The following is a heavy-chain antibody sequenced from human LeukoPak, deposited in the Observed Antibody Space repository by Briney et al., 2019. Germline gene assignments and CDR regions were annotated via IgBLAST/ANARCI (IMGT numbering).Heavy chain of an antibody. V-gene: IGHV5-51*01. J-gene: IGHJ4*02. CDR3: ARHGPGGGYNYGYFDY. CDR1: GYSFTSYW. D-gene: IGHD5-24*01. CDR2: IYPGDSDT. Sequence: NSGESLKISCKGSGYSFTSYWIGWVRQMPGKGLEWMGIIYPGDSDTRYSPSFQGQVTISADKSISTAYLQWSSLKASDTAMYYCARHGPGGGYNYGYFDYWGQGTLVTVSS.